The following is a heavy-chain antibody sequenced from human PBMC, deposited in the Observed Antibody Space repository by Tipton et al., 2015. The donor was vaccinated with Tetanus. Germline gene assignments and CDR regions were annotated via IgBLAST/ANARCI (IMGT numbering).Heavy chain of an antibody. CDR1: GDSVSSNSAA. Sequence: GLVKPSQTLSLTCAISGDSVSSNSAAWNWIRQSPSRGLEWLGRTYYRSKWYNDYAVSVKSRITINPDTSKNQFSLQLNSVTPEDTAVYYCARDLGEQWLVRVHQGFDPWGQGTLVTVSS. J-gene: IGHJ5*02. D-gene: IGHD6-19*01. CDR3: ARDLGEQWLVRVHQGFDP. V-gene: IGHV6-1*01. CDR2: TYYRSKWYN.